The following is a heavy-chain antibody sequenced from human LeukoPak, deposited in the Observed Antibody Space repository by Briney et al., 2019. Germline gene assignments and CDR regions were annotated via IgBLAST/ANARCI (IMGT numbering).Heavy chain of an antibody. CDR1: GGSISRSRDY. CDR3: ARGGSRNWFDP. Sequence: PSETLSLTCTVSGGSISRSRDYWGWIRQPPGKGLEWIGSIYYSGSTYSNPSLKSRVTISVDTSKNQFSLKLSSVTAADTAVYYCARGGSRNWFDPWGQGTLVTVSS. D-gene: IGHD6-13*01. V-gene: IGHV4-39*07. CDR2: IYYSGST. J-gene: IGHJ5*02.